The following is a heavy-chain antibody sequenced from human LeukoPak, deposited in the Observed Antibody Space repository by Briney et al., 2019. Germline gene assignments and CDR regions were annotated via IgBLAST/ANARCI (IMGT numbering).Heavy chain of an antibody. CDR1: GGSISSYY. D-gene: IGHD6-13*01. V-gene: IGHV4-59*08. CDR3: ARHPSAAAKLLFDY. CDR2: IYYSGST. Sequence: SETLSLTCTVSGGSISSYYWSWIRQPPGKGLEWIGYIYYSGSTNYNPSLKSRVTISVETSKNQFSLKLSSVTATDTAMYYCARHPSAAAKLLFDYWGQGTLVTVSS. J-gene: IGHJ4*02.